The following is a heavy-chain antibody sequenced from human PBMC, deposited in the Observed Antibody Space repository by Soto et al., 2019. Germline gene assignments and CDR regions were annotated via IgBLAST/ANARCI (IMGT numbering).Heavy chain of an antibody. CDR3: ARDGGNICSGGSCYFQAPDY. CDR2: ISGSGRST. Sequence: EVQLLESGGGSVQPGGSLRLSCSASGFTFSNYAMSWVRQAPGKGLEWVARISGSGRSTNYADSAKGRFTISRDNSKNTLAVQMSSLRAEDTAVYYCARDGGNICSGGSCYFQAPDYWGQGTLVTVSP. D-gene: IGHD2-15*01. J-gene: IGHJ4*02. V-gene: IGHV3-23*01. CDR1: GFTFSNYA.